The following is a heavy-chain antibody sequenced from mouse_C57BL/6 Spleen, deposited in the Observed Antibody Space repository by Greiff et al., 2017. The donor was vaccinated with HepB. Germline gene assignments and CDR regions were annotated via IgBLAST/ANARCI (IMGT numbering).Heavy chain of an antibody. CDR3: ARNDYDGNYFDY. CDR1: GYTFTSYT. D-gene: IGHD2-4*01. V-gene: IGHV1-4*01. Sequence: VKLMESGAELARPGASVKMSCKASGYTFTSYTMHWVKPRPGQGLEWIGYINPRSAYTKYNQKCKDKATLTADKSSSTAYMQLSSLTSEDSAVYYCARNDYDGNYFDYWGQGATHTVSS. J-gene: IGHJ2*01. CDR2: INPRSAYT.